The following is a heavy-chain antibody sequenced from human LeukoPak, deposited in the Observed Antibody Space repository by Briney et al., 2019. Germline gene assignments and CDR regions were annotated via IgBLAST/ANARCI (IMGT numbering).Heavy chain of an antibody. CDR2: ISGSGGST. CDR3: AKVLFPSGSSDYYYYGMDV. J-gene: IGHJ6*02. D-gene: IGHD2-21*01. Sequence: AGGSLRLSCAASGFTFSSYAMSWVRQAPGKGLEWVSAISGSGGSTYYADSVKGRFTISRDNSKNTLYLHMNSLRAEDTAVYYCAKVLFPSGSSDYYYYGMDVWGQGTTVTVSS. V-gene: IGHV3-23*01. CDR1: GFTFSSYA.